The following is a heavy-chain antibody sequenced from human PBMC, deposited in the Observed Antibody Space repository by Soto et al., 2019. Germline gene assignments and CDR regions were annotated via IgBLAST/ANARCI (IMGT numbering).Heavy chain of an antibody. V-gene: IGHV4-59*01. CDR2: IYYSGST. CDR3: ARESKAMDAFDI. Sequence: SETLSLTCTVSCGSISSYYWSWIRQPPGKGLEWIGYIYYSGSTNYNPSLKSRVTISVDTSKNQFSLKLSSVTAADTAVYYCARESKAMDAFDIWGQGTMVTVSS. CDR1: CGSISSYY. J-gene: IGHJ3*02.